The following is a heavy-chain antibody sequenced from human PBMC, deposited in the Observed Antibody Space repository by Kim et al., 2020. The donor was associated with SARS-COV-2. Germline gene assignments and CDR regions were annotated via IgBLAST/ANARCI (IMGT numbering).Heavy chain of an antibody. V-gene: IGHV3-21*01. D-gene: IGHD6-13*01. CDR3: ARVGAAAGKPYYYYGMDV. Sequence: GGSLRLSCAASGFTFSSYSMNWVRQAPGKGLEWVSSISSSSSYIYYADSVKGRFTISRDNAKNSLYLQMNSLRAEDTAVYYCARVGAAAGKPYYYYGMDVWGQGTTVTVSS. J-gene: IGHJ6*02. CDR1: GFTFSSYS. CDR2: ISSSSSYI.